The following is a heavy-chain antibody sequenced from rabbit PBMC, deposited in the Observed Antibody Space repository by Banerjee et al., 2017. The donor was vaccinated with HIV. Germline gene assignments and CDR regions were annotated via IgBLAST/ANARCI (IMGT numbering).Heavy chain of an antibody. V-gene: IGHV1S40*01. CDR1: GFSFSNNHY. Sequence: QSLEESGGDLVKPGASLTLTCTASGFSFSNNHYMCWVRQAPGKGLEWIACIYPSTAATWYASWAKGRFTISKTSSTTVTLQMTSLTAADTATYFCARGQYVDLNYALSLWGPGTLVTVS. CDR2: IYPSTAAT. D-gene: IGHD4-2*01. CDR3: ARGQYVDLNYALSL. J-gene: IGHJ4*01.